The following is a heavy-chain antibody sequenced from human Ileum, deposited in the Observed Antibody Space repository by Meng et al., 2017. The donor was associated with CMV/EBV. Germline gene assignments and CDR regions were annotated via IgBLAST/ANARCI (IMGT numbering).Heavy chain of an antibody. Sequence: ASVKVSCKASGYTFINFGVTWVRQAPGQGPEWMGWISPWDGHTEYAPNFQGRVTMTTDRPTSTAYMELTSLTSDDTAVYFCARDSPPVSFCSGGNCYLGYWGQGTLVTVSS. V-gene: IGHV1-18*04. J-gene: IGHJ4*02. CDR1: GYTFINFG. D-gene: IGHD2-15*01. CDR2: ISPWDGHT. CDR3: ARDSPPVSFCSGGNCYLGY.